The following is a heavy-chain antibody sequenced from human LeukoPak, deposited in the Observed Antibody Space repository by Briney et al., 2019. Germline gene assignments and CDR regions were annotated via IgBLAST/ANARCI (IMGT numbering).Heavy chain of an antibody. CDR2: IYYSGST. CDR1: GYSISSGYC. V-gene: IGHV4-61*01. J-gene: IGHJ4*02. Sequence: SETLSLTCAVSGYSISSGYCWGWIRQPPGKGLEWIGYIYYSGSTNYNPSLKSRVTISVDTSKNQFSLKLSSVTAADTAVYYCARGSVWYFDYWGQGTLVTVSS. CDR3: ARGSVWYFDY.